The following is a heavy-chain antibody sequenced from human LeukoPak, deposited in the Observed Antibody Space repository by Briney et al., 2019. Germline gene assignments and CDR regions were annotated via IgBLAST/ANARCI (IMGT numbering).Heavy chain of an antibody. CDR2: ISYDGSNK. Sequence: GGSLRLSCAASGFTFSTHGMHWVRRAPGKGLEWVAVISYDGSNKYYADSVKGRFTISRDNSKNKVYLQMNSLRAEDTAVYYCARARGQYGDFGGYFDLWGRGTLVTVSS. D-gene: IGHD4-23*01. V-gene: IGHV3-30*03. CDR3: ARARGQYGDFGGYFDL. CDR1: GFTFSTHG. J-gene: IGHJ2*01.